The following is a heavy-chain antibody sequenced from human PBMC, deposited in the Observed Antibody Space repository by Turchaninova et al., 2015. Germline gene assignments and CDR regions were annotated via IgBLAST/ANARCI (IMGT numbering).Heavy chain of an antibody. CDR3: VRAYYSNHFDY. V-gene: IGHV2-5*02. J-gene: IGHJ4*02. CDR1: GFSLRTSVVS. Sequence: QTTLKESGPTLVKPTETLPLTCTFSGFSLRTSVVSVGWIRQPPGQALGWLARIFWDDDKRYSPSLKSRLTITKDTSKNQVVLTMTDMDPVDTATYYCVRAYYSNHFDYWGQGTLVTVSS. D-gene: IGHD1-26*01. CDR2: IFWDDDK.